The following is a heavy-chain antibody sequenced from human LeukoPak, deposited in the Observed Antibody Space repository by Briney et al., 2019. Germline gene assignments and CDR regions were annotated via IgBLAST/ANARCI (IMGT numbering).Heavy chain of an antibody. V-gene: IGHV4-59*01. D-gene: IGHD3-10*01. CDR3: ARGHRDRYYGSGSYYTRTFDY. J-gene: IGHJ4*02. CDR1: GDSISSYY. Sequence: SETLSLTCTVSGDSISSYYWSWIRQPPGKGLEWIAYVYYTGSANYNPSLKSRVTISVDTSKNQFSLKLSSVTAADTAVYYCARGHRDRYYGSGSYYTRTFDYWGQGTLVTVSS. CDR2: VYYTGSA.